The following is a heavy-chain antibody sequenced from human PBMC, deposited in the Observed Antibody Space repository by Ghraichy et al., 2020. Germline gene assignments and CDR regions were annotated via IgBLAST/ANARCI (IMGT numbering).Heavy chain of an antibody. V-gene: IGHV3-23*01. CDR1: GFTFSSYA. CDR2: ISGSGGST. CDR3: AKEGGSGSYPGGYYFDY. Sequence: GGSLRLSCAASGFTFSSYALSWVRQAPGKGLEWISAISGSGGSTYYADSVKGRFTISKDNSKNTVYLQMNSLRAEDTAGYYCAKEGGSGSYPGGYYFDYWGQGTLVTVSS. J-gene: IGHJ4*02. D-gene: IGHD1-26*01.